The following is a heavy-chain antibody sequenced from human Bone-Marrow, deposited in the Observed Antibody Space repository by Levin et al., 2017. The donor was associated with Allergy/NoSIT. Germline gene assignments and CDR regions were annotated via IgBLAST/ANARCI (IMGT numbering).Heavy chain of an antibody. J-gene: IGHJ4*02. CDR1: GFTFSDYY. Sequence: GESLKISCAASGFTFSDYYMSWIRQAPGKGLECVSYISSSSSYTKYADSVKGRFTISRDNAKNSLYLQMNSLRAEDTAVYYCARDPEAHTLLRYFDYWRQGTLVTVSS. D-gene: IGHD3-9*01. CDR2: ISSSSSYT. V-gene: IGHV3-11*05. CDR3: ARDPEAHTLLRYFDY.